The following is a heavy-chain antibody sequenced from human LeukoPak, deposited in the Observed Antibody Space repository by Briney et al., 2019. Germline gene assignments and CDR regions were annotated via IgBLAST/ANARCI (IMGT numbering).Heavy chain of an antibody. Sequence: LSLTCAVYGGSFSGYYWSWIRQPPGKGLEWVAVISYDGSNKYYADSVKGRFTISRDNSKNTLYLQMNSLRAEDTAVYYCARDADGYFDYWGQGTLVTVSS. V-gene: IGHV3-30*03. CDR2: ISYDGSNK. CDR1: GGSFSGYY. CDR3: ARDADGYFDY. J-gene: IGHJ4*02.